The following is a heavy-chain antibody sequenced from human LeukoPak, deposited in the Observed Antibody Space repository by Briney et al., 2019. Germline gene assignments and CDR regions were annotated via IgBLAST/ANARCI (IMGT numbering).Heavy chain of an antibody. Sequence: PGGSLRLSCAASGFTFSSYAMSWVRQAPGKGLEWVSGLSYSGGSTYYADSVKGRFTISRDNSKNSLYLQMNSLRDEDTAVYYCASLGRDGMDVWGQGTTVTVSS. CDR3: ASLGRDGMDV. J-gene: IGHJ6*02. CDR2: LSYSGGST. CDR1: GFTFSSYA. D-gene: IGHD1-26*01. V-gene: IGHV3-23*01.